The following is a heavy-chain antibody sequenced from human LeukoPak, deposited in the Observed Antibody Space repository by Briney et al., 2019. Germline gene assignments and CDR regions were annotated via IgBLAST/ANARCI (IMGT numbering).Heavy chain of an antibody. CDR1: GFTFSSYE. Sequence: GGSLRLSCAASGFTFSSYEMNWVRQAPGKGLEWVSYISSSGSTIYYADSVKGRFTISRDNSKNTLYLQMNSLRAEDTAVYYCAKDSITDFDYWGQGTLVTVSS. CDR2: ISSSGSTI. D-gene: IGHD3-16*01. V-gene: IGHV3-48*03. CDR3: AKDSITDFDY. J-gene: IGHJ4*02.